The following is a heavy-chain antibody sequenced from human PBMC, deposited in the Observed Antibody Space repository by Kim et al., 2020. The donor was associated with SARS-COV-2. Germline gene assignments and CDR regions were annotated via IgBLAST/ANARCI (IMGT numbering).Heavy chain of an antibody. CDR2: IVGNGGST. D-gene: IGHD3-16*01. V-gene: IGHV3-64D*06. J-gene: IGHJ4*02. Sequence: GGSLRLSCSVSGFSFRNYVLNWVRQAPGKGLDYVSAIVGNGGSTYYADSVKGRFTISRDNSKSTGFLQMSSLRPEDTAVYYCALIGNVDYSWGQGTLVTVSS. CDR1: GFSFRNYV. CDR3: ALIGNVDYS.